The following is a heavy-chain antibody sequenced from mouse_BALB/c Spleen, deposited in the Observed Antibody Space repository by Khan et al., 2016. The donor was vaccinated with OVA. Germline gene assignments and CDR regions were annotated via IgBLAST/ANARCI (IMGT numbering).Heavy chain of an antibody. J-gene: IGHJ3*01. CDR2: IYPGSGYI. D-gene: IGHD3-2*02. Sequence: QVQLQQSGPELVKPGASVKMSCKASGYTFTDYLLSWVKQRTGQGLEWIGEIYPGSGYIYYNEKFKDKATLTSDKSSNKTYMQLSSLTSEDSAVYFCARAGYGGFAYWGQGTLVTVSA. CDR1: GYTFTDYL. CDR3: ARAGYGGFAY. V-gene: IGHV1-81*01.